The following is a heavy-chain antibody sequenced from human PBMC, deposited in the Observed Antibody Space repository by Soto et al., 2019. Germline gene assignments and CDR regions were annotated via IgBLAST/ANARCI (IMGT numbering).Heavy chain of an antibody. CDR2: INPNSGGT. CDR1: GYTFTGYY. D-gene: IGHD6-19*01. J-gene: IGHJ4*02. Sequence: ASVKVSCKASGYTFTGYYMHWVRQDPGQGLEWMGWINPNSGGTNYEQKFQGRVTMTRDTSISTAYMELSRLRSDDTAVYYCARAFSGWYKVTMGDYWGQGTLVTVSS. V-gene: IGHV1-2*02. CDR3: ARAFSGWYKVTMGDY.